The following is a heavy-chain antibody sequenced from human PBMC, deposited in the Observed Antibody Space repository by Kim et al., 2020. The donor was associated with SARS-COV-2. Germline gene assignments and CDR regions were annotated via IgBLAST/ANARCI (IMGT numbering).Heavy chain of an antibody. D-gene: IGHD6-19*01. V-gene: IGHV3-30*04. Sequence: GGSLRLSCSASGFTFSNFAMHWVRQAPGKGLEWVALISYDGDNKYSADSVKGRFSISRDNFRNTLSLQMNSLRAEDTAVYYCARGAAVAGYYYYGMDFWG. J-gene: IGHJ6*01. CDR1: GFTFSNFA. CDR3: ARGAAVAGYYYYGMDF. CDR2: ISYDGDNK.